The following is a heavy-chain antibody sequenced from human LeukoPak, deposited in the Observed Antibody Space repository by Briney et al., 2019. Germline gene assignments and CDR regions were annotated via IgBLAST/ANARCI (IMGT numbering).Heavy chain of an antibody. CDR3: AKGNYYDSSGYLFDY. J-gene: IGHJ4*02. V-gene: IGHV1-69*13. Sequence: ASVKVSCKASGGTFISYAISWVRQAPGPGLEWMGGIGPIFGTANYAQKFQGSVTISADESTTTAYMELSSLRSEDTAVYYCAKGNYYDSSGYLFDYWGQGTLVTVSS. D-gene: IGHD3-22*01. CDR2: IGPIFGTA. CDR1: GGTFISYA.